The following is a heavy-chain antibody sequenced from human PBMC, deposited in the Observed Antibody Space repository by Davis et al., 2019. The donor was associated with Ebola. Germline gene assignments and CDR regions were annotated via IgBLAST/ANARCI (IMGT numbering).Heavy chain of an antibody. D-gene: IGHD3-22*01. J-gene: IGHJ4*02. Sequence: MPSETLSLTCAVSGGSISSSNWWSWVGQPPGKGLEWIGEIYHSGSTNYNSSLKSRVTISVDKSKNQFSLKLSSVTAADTAVYYCAKNLYYDSSGPNFDYWGQGTLVTVSS. CDR2: IYHSGST. CDR3: AKNLYYDSSGPNFDY. V-gene: IGHV4-4*02. CDR1: GGSISSSNW.